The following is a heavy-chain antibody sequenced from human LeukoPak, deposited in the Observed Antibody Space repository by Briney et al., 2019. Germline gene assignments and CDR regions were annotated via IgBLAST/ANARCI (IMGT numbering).Heavy chain of an antibody. CDR2: IYYSGST. V-gene: IGHV4-59*08. J-gene: IGHJ5*02. CDR1: GGSINGYY. CDR3: ARLHFAAAEEFDP. Sequence: SETLSLTRTVSGGSINGYYWSWIRQPPGKGLEWIGYIYYSGSTNYNPSLESRVTISVDTSKNQFSLNLSSVTAADTAVYYCARLHFAAAEEFDPWGQGTLVTVSS. D-gene: IGHD6-13*01.